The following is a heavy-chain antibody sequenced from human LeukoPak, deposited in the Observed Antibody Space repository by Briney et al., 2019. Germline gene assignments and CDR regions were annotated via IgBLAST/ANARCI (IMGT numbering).Heavy chain of an antibody. CDR2: ISSSGSTI. J-gene: IGHJ4*02. CDR1: GFTFSSYE. D-gene: IGHD3-22*01. CDR3: ASPQYYYDRSGYSYYFDY. V-gene: IGHV3-48*03. Sequence: GGSLRLSCAASGFTFSSYEMNWVRQAPGKGLEWVSYISSSGSTIYYADSVKGRFTISRDNAKNSLYLQMNSLRAEDTAVYYCASPQYYYDRSGYSYYFDYWGQGTLVSVSS.